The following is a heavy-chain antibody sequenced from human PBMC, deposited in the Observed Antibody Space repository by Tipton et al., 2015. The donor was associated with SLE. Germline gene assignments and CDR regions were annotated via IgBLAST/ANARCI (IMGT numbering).Heavy chain of an antibody. D-gene: IGHD3-22*01. CDR2: VHNSGSS. Sequence: TLSLTCTVSGGSISTYYWSWIRQPPGKGLEWIGYVHNSGSSNYNPSPKSRVTFSVDTSKNQVSLKLTSVTAADTAVYYCARAVGDTSGYLDYWGLGTLVTVSS. V-gene: IGHV4-59*12. CDR3: ARAVGDTSGYLDY. CDR1: GGSISTYY. J-gene: IGHJ4*02.